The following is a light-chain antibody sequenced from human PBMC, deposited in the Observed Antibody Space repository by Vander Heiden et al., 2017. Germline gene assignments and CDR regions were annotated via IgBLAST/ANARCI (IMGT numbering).Light chain of an antibody. Sequence: SYELTQPPSVSVSPGQTARITCSGDALPKQYAYWYQQKPGQAPVLVIYKDSARPSGIPERFSGSSSGTTVTLTISGVQAEDEADYYCQSADSSGTPLVVFGGGTKLTAL. CDR1: ALPKQY. CDR2: KDS. J-gene: IGLJ2*01. V-gene: IGLV3-25*03. CDR3: QSADSSGTPLVV.